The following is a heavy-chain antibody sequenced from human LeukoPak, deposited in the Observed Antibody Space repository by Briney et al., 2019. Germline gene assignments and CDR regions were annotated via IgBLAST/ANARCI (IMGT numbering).Heavy chain of an antibody. Sequence: GASVKVSCKASGNTFTSYAMHWVRQAPGQRLEWMGWINAGNGNTKYSQEFQGRVTITRDTSASTAYMELSSLRSEDMAVYYCARGLGYCSGGSCYSGFYFDYWGQGTLVTVSS. CDR3: ARGLGYCSGGSCYSGFYFDY. CDR2: INAGNGNT. CDR1: GNTFTSYA. J-gene: IGHJ4*02. D-gene: IGHD2-15*01. V-gene: IGHV1-3*03.